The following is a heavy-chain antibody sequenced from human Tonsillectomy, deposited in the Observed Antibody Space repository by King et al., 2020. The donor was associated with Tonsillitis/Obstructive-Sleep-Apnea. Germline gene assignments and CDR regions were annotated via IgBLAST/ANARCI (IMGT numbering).Heavy chain of an antibody. CDR1: GGSFSGYY. CDR3: ARGYIVVVPAANRINNWFDP. V-gene: IGHV4-34*01. CDR2: INHSGST. D-gene: IGHD2-2*01. J-gene: IGHJ5*02. Sequence: VQLQQWGAGLLKPSETLSLTCAVYGGSFSGYYWSWIRQPPGKGLEWIGEINHSGSTNYNPSLKSRVTISVDTSKNQFSLKLSSVTAADTAVYYCARGYIVVVPAANRINNWFDPWGQGTLVTVSS.